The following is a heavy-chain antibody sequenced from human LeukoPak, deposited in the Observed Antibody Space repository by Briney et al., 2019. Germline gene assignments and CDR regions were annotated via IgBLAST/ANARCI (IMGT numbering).Heavy chain of an antibody. J-gene: IGHJ1*01. CDR1: GFTFSSYW. V-gene: IGHV3-7*01. Sequence: GGSLRLSCAASGFTFSSYWMSSVRQAPGKGLERVANLKQNEIETYYVESVKDRFTISRDNTKNSLYLQMNSLRAEDTAVYYCARSGLFRLFQHWGQGTLVTVSS. CDR3: ARSGLFRLFQH. CDR2: LKQNEIET.